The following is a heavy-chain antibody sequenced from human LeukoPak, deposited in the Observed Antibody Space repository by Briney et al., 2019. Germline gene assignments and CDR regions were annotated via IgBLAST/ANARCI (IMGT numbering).Heavy chain of an antibody. D-gene: IGHD6-19*01. CDR1: GFTFSSYW. CDR3: ARDPGYSSGWYGLYAFDI. V-gene: IGHV3-7*03. Sequence: GGSLRLSCAASGFTFSSYWMSWVRQAPGKGLEWVANIKQDGSEKYYVDSVKGRFTISRDNAKNSLYLQMDSLRAEDTALYYCARDPGYSSGWYGLYAFDIWGQGTMVTVSS. CDR2: IKQDGSEK. J-gene: IGHJ3*02.